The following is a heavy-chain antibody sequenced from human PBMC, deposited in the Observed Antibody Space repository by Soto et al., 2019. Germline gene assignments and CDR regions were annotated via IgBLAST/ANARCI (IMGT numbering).Heavy chain of an antibody. CDR2: IYYRVST. J-gene: IGHJ4*02. V-gene: IGHV4-39*01. CDR3: ARTPRRDWDPRYYFDY. CDR1: GGSISSRGYY. Sequence: SGTLSLTFTVSGGSISSRGYYWGWIRQPPGKGLEWIGSIYYRVSTYYNPSLKSRVTISVDTSKNQFSMKMSSVTAADTAVYYCARTPRRDWDPRYYFDYWGKGSLVTVS. D-gene: IGHD1-26*01.